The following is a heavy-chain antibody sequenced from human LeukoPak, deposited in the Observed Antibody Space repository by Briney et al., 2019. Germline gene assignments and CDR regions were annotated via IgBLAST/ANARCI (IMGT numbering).Heavy chain of an antibody. Sequence: GGSLRLSCAASGFTFSSYAMSGVRQAPGRGLGWVSATSGSGGSTYYADSVKGRFTISRDNYKNTLYLQKNSLRAEDTAVYYCAGYCSSTSCYEYYYYGMDVWGKGTTVTVSS. CDR2: TSGSGGST. CDR3: AGYCSSTSCYEYYYYGMDV. J-gene: IGHJ6*04. D-gene: IGHD2-2*01. CDR1: GFTFSSYA. V-gene: IGHV3-23*01.